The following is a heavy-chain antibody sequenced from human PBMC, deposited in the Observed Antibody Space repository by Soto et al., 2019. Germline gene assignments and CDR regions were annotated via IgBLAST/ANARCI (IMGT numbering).Heavy chain of an antibody. CDR1: GYTFSNYA. J-gene: IGHJ4*02. Sequence: ASVKVSCKASGYTFSNYAIHWVRQAPGQRLEWMGWISAVNGNTKYSERFQGRVTFTSDTSASTAYMELSSLRSEDTALYYCARGSLGTSTRLQRSGPDYWGQGTLVTVSS. CDR3: ARGSLGTSTRLQRSGPDY. D-gene: IGHD3-3*01. CDR2: ISAVNGNT. V-gene: IGHV1-3*01.